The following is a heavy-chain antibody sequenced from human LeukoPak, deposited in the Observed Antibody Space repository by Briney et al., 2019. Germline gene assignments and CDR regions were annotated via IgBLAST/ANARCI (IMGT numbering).Heavy chain of an antibody. V-gene: IGHV1-3*01. D-gene: IGHD3-10*01. Sequence: ASVKVSCKASGYTLTTYDINWVRQAPGQRLEWMGWINAGNGNTKYSQKFQGRVTITRDTSASTAYMELSSLRSEDTAVYYCARDWGFGELLVYWGQGTLVTVSS. CDR2: INAGNGNT. J-gene: IGHJ4*02. CDR1: GYTLTTYD. CDR3: ARDWGFGELLVY.